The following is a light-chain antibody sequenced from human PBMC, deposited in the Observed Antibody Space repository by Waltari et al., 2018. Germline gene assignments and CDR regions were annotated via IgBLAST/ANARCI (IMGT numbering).Light chain of an antibody. CDR3: SSYTRRSYWV. Sequence: QSALTQPRSVSGSPGQSVTISCTGTSSDVGGYNYVSWYQQHPGKAPKLMIYDVSKRPSGVPDSFSGSKSGNTASLTISGLQAEDEADYYCSSYTRRSYWVFGGGTQLTVL. CDR1: SSDVGGYNY. CDR2: DVS. J-gene: IGLJ3*02. V-gene: IGLV2-11*01.